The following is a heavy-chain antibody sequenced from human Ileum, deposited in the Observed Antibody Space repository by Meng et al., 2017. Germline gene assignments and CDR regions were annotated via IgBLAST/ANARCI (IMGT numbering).Heavy chain of an antibody. J-gene: IGHJ4*02. CDR2: IYYSGST. V-gene: IGHV4-59*01. CDR1: GGSISTYY. CDR3: ARAYYGSGSYYSFVY. Sequence: GSLRLSCTVSGGSISTYYWSWIRQPPGKGLEWIGYIYYSGSTNYNPSLKSRVTISIDTSKNQFSLKLSSVTAADTAVYYCARAYYGSGSYYSFVYWGQGTLVTVSS. D-gene: IGHD3-10*01.